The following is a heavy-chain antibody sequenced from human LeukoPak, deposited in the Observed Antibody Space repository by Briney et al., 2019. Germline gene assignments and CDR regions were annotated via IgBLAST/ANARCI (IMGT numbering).Heavy chain of an antibody. D-gene: IGHD3-10*01. V-gene: IGHV3-13*04. CDR2: ISTAGDT. CDR1: GFSFTSYD. Sequence: GGSLRLSCAASGFSFTSYDMHWVRQVTGKGLERVSAISTAGDTYYVGSVEGRFIISREDAKNSLYLQMNSLRAGDTAVYYCVRGLYYYYSGIYYGMDVWGQGTTVTVSS. CDR3: VRGLYYYYSGIYYGMDV. J-gene: IGHJ6*02.